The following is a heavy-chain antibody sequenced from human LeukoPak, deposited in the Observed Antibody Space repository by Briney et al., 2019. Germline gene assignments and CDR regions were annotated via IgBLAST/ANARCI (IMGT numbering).Heavy chain of an antibody. D-gene: IGHD6-19*01. V-gene: IGHV4-34*01. CDR2: INHGGST. J-gene: IGHJ4*02. Sequence: TSETLSLTCAVYGGSFSGDFWSWIRQPPGKGLEWIGEINHGGSTNYNPSLKSRVTISVDTSKNQFSLKLSSVTAADTAVYYCARGVIAVAGYFDYWGRGTLVTVSS. CDR1: GGSFSGDF. CDR3: ARGVIAVAGYFDY.